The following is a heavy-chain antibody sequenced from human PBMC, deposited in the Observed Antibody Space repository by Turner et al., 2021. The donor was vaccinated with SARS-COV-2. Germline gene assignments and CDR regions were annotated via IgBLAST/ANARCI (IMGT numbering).Heavy chain of an antibody. V-gene: IGHV3-64D*06. CDR1: GFAFSRYP. Sequence: EVHLVESGGGVVQPGGSLRLSCSASGFAFSRYPMHWVRQATRKGLEYVSSIRSNRDFTNYADFVKGRFIISRDNSKSTLYLQMSSLRTDNTAVYYCLRDLYSSSWWEPFDSWGQGTQVTVSS. J-gene: IGHJ5*01. CDR2: IRSNRDFT. D-gene: IGHD1-26*01. CDR3: LRDLYSSSWWEPFDS.